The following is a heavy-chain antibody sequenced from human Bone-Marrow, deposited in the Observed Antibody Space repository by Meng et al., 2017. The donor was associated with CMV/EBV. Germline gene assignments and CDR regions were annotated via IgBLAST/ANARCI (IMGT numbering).Heavy chain of an antibody. V-gene: IGHV1-18*01. Sequence: ASVKVSCKASGVTFDSYGITWARQAPGQGLEWMGWISGYNGNTNYAQKFQDRLTMTTNTSSTTAYMELRSLRSDDTAVYYCARTAGGSYYHFDYWGQGTLVTVSS. CDR1: GVTFDSYG. CDR2: ISGYNGNT. J-gene: IGHJ4*02. D-gene: IGHD1-26*01. CDR3: ARTAGGSYYHFDY.